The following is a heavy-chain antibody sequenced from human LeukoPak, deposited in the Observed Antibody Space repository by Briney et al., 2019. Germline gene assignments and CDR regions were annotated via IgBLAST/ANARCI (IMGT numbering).Heavy chain of an antibody. V-gene: IGHV3-30*18. CDR3: AKDLGNGGNFDY. Sequence: GGSLRLSCAASGFTFSSYGMHWVRQAPGKGLEWVAVISYDGSNEYYADSVKGRFTISRDNSKNTLYLQMNSLRAEDTAVYYCAKDLGNGGNFDYWGQGTLVTVSS. D-gene: IGHD3-16*01. J-gene: IGHJ4*02. CDR2: ISYDGSNE. CDR1: GFTFSSYG.